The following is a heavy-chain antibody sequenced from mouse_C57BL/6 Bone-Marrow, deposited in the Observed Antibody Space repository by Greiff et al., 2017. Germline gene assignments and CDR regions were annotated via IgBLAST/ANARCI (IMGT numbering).Heavy chain of an antibody. J-gene: IGHJ2*01. CDR3: TREIYYYGSFDD. Sequence: QVQLKQSGAELVRPGASVTLSCKASGYTFTDYEMHWVKQTPVHGLEWIGAIDPETGGTAYNQKFKGKAILTADKSSSTAYMELRSLTSADSAVYYCTREIYYYGSFDDWGQGTTLTVSS. CDR1: GYTFTDYE. CDR2: IDPETGGT. D-gene: IGHD1-1*01. V-gene: IGHV1-15*01.